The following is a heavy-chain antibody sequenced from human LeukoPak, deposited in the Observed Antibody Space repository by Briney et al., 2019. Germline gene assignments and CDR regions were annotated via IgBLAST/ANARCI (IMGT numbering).Heavy chain of an antibody. V-gene: IGHV4-59*01. CDR3: ARGHFGMDV. J-gene: IGHJ6*02. Sequence: SETLSLTCTVSGGSISSYYWSWIRQPPGKGLEWIGCIHYTGTTDYNPSLKSRVTISVDTSRNHFSLKLSSVTAADTAVYYCARGHFGMDVWGQGTTVTVSS. CDR2: IHYTGTT. CDR1: GGSISSYY.